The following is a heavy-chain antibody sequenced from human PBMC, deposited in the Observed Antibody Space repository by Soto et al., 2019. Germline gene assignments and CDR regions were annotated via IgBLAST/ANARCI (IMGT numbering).Heavy chain of an antibody. J-gene: IGHJ5*02. CDR2: IYYSGST. V-gene: IGHV4-31*03. CDR1: GGSISSGGYY. CDR3: ARWVLRPYKDIVLVPAAANWFDP. D-gene: IGHD2-2*01. Sequence: QVQLQESGPGLVKPSQTLSLTCTVSGGSISSGGYYWSWIRQHPGKGLEWIGYIYYSGSTYYNPSLKSRVTISVDTSKNQFSLKLSSVTAADTAVYYCARWVLRPYKDIVLVPAAANWFDPWGQGTLVTVSS.